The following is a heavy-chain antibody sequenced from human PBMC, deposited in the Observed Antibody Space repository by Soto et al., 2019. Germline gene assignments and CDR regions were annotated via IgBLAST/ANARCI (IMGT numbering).Heavy chain of an antibody. V-gene: IGHV1-46*01. J-gene: IGHJ6*02. CDR2: INPSGGST. Sequence: ASVRVSCNASRYTFPSYYMHWVRQAPGQGLEWMGIINPSGGSTSYAQKFQGRVTMTRDTSTRTVYMELSSLRSEDTAVYYCARDRAAAVGNYYYGMDVWCQGTTVNVS. CDR3: ARDRAAAVGNYYYGMDV. CDR1: RYTFPSYY. D-gene: IGHD6-13*01.